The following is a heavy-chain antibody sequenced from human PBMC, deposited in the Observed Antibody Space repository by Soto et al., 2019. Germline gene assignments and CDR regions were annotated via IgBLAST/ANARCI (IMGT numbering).Heavy chain of an antibody. CDR3: ARVGYCSSTPCWPIGYFEY. D-gene: IGHD2-2*01. J-gene: IGHJ4*02. CDR2: IFSSGST. V-gene: IGHV4-59*01. Sequence: SETLSLTCTVSGDSXSSFYWTWIRQPPGKGLEWVGYIFSSGSTNYNPSLKSRVTISVDTSENQFSLKLTSVTAADTAVYYCARVGYCSSTPCWPIGYFEYWGQGTLVTVSS. CDR1: GDSXSSFY.